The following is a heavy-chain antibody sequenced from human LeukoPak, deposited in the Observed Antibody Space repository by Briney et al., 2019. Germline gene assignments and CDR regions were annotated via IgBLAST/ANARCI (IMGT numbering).Heavy chain of an antibody. CDR3: ARVHPSSGWPFDY. V-gene: IGHV3-30*03. Sequence: GGSLRLSCAASGFTFSSYGMHWVRQAPGKGLEWVAVISYDGSNKYYADSVKGRFTISRDNSKNTLYLQMNSLRAEDTAVHYCARVHPSSGWPFDYWGQGTLVTVSS. CDR2: ISYDGSNK. J-gene: IGHJ4*02. D-gene: IGHD6-19*01. CDR1: GFTFSSYG.